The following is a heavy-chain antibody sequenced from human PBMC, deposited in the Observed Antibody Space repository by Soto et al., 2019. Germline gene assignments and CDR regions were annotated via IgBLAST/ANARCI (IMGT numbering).Heavy chain of an antibody. CDR3: GKAMDSSGWYEGYCDY. J-gene: IGHJ4*02. V-gene: IGHV3-30*18. CDR1: GFTFSSYG. CDR2: ISYDGSNK. Sequence: QVQLVESGGGVVQPGRSLRLSCAASGFTFSSYGMHWVRQAPGKGLEWVAVISYDGSNKYYADSVKGRFTISRDNSKNTLYLQMNSLRAEDTAVYYCGKAMDSSGWYEGYCDYWGQGSLVTVSS. D-gene: IGHD6-19*01.